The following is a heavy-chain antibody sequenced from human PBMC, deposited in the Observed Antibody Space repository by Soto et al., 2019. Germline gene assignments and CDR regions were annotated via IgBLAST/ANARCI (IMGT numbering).Heavy chain of an antibody. Sequence: GASVKVSCKASGGTFSSYRINWVRQAPGQGLEWVGGIVPISRTADYAQKFQGRVTITADESARTYYMELRSLKSQDTAVYYCVRDSGAKLRSSWGQGTLVTVSS. CDR3: VRDSGAKLRSS. CDR2: IVPISRTA. CDR1: GGTFSSYR. J-gene: IGHJ4*02. V-gene: IGHV1-69*13. D-gene: IGHD6-13*01.